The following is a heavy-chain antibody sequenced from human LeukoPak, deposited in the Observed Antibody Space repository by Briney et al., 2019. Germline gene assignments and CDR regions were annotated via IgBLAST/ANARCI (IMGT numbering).Heavy chain of an antibody. D-gene: IGHD3-3*01. V-gene: IGHV3-23*01. CDR3: AKDTYDFLYYYYYMDV. Sequence: GGSLRLSCAASGFTFSSYAMSWVRQAPGKGLEWVSAISGSGGSTYYADSVKGRFTISRDNSKNTLYLQMNSLRAEDTAVYYCAKDTYDFLYYYYYMDVWGKGITVTVSS. J-gene: IGHJ6*03. CDR2: ISGSGGST. CDR1: GFTFSSYA.